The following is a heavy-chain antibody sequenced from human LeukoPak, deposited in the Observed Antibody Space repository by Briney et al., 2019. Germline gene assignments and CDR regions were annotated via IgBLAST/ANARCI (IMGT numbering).Heavy chain of an antibody. D-gene: IGHD3-10*01. V-gene: IGHV3-23*01. CDR2: ISESGDVT. CDR3: AKHSTGVEC. J-gene: IGHJ2*01. CDR1: GFTFSSYP. Sequence: PGGSLRLSCVVSGFTFSSYPMSWVRQAPGKGLEWVSVISESGDVTHYADSMEGRFTISRDNSKNTPYLQMNSLRAEDTAVYYCAKHSTGVECWGRGTLVTVSS.